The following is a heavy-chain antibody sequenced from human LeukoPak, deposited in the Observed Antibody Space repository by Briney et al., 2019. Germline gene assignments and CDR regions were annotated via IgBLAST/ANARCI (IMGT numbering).Heavy chain of an antibody. J-gene: IGHJ3*02. D-gene: IGHD3-3*01. Sequence: GGSLRLSCAASGFTFSRYSMSWFRQAPGKGLEWLSYISSSGYSIYYADSVQGRFTVSRDNAKNSLYLQMNSLRAEDTAVYYCARGGFGVVSRYAFDIWGQGTMVTVSS. CDR2: ISSSGYSI. CDR3: ARGGFGVVSRYAFDI. CDR1: GFTFSRYS. V-gene: IGHV3-48*01.